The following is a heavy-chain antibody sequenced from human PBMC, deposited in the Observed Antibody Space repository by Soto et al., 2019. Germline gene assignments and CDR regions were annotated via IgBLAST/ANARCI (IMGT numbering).Heavy chain of an antibody. CDR1: VGSSISGGYY. D-gene: IGHD3-3*01. Sequence: TLSLTCTVSVGSSISGGYYWSWILQHPGKGLEWIGYIYYSGSTYYNPSLKSRVTISVDTSKNQFSLKLSSVTAADTAVYYCARALTIFGIFANWFDPWGQGTLVTVSS. V-gene: IGHV4-31*03. J-gene: IGHJ5*02. CDR2: IYYSGST. CDR3: ARALTIFGIFANWFDP.